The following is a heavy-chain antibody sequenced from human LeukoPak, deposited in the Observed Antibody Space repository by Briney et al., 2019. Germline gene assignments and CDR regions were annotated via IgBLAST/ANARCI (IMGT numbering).Heavy chain of an antibody. CDR2: ISSSSSYI. CDR3: ARGGSGWPDY. D-gene: IGHD6-19*01. CDR1: GFTFGSYS. V-gene: IGHV3-21*01. Sequence: GGSLRLSCAASGFTFGSYSMNWVRQAPGRGLEWVSSISSSSSYIYYADSVKGRFTISRDNAKNSLYLQMNSLRAEDTAVYYCARGGSGWPDYWGQGTLVTVSS. J-gene: IGHJ4*02.